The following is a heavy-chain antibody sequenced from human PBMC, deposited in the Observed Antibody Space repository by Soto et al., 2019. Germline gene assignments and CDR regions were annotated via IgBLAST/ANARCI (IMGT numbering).Heavy chain of an antibody. CDR1: GYSFTSYW. V-gene: IGHV5-51*01. J-gene: IGHJ5*02. CDR3: VVVAATPRLGWFDP. D-gene: IGHD2-15*01. CDR2: IYPGDSDT. Sequence: GESLKISCNGSGYSFTSYWICWVRQMPGKGLEWMGIIYPGDSDTRYSPSFQGQVTISADKSISTAYLQWSSLKASDTAMYYCVVVAATPRLGWFDPWGQGTLVTVSS.